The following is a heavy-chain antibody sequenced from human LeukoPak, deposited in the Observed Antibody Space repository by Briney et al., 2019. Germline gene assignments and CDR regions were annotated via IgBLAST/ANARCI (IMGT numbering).Heavy chain of an antibody. CDR3: AREWGLESSGYYYAY. CDR1: GGTFSRFT. D-gene: IGHD3-22*01. J-gene: IGHJ4*02. CDR2: ITPMFGTA. Sequence: ASVTVSCKASGGTFSRFTISWVRQAPGQGFEWMGGITPMFGTANFAQKFQGRVSITADESTSTAFMELSSLRSEDTAVYYCAREWGLESSGYYYAYWGQGTLVTVPS. V-gene: IGHV1-69*13.